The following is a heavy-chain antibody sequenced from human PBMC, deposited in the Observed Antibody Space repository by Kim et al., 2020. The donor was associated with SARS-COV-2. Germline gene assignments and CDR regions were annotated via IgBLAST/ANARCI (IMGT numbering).Heavy chain of an antibody. J-gene: IGHJ4*02. CDR2: IYHSGST. Sequence: SETLSLTCAVSGGSISSSNWWSWVRQPPGKGLEWIGEIYHSGSTNYNPSLKSRVTISVDKSKNQFSLKLSSVTAADTAVYYCARAYSGSYSKWGYYFDYWGQGTLVTVSS. D-gene: IGHD1-26*01. CDR1: GGSISSSNW. V-gene: IGHV4-4*02. CDR3: ARAYSGSYSKWGYYFDY.